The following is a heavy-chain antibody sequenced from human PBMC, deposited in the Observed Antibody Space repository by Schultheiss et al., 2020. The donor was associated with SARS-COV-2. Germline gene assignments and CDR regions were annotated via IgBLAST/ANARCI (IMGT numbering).Heavy chain of an antibody. CDR3: ARDRDYYFDY. CDR2: ISSNGGST. CDR1: GFTFSSYA. J-gene: IGHJ4*02. V-gene: IGHV3-64*04. Sequence: GGSLRLSCAASGFTFSSYAMHWVRQAPGKGLEYVSAISSNGGSTYYADSVKGRFTISRDNSKNTLYLQMNSLRAEDTAVYYCARDRDYYFDYWGQGTLVTVSS.